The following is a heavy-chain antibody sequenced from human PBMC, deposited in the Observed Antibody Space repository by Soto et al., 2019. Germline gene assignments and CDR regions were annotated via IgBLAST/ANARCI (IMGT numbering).Heavy chain of an antibody. CDR3: AKVRGYSYGPRDY. Sequence: EVQLLESGGGLVQPGGSLRLSCAASGFTFSSYAMSWVRQAPGKGLEWVSAISGSGGSTYYADSVKGRFTISRDKSKNTLYLQMKSLRAEDTAVYYCAKVRGYSYGPRDYWGQGTLVTVSS. CDR1: GFTFSSYA. CDR2: ISGSGGST. D-gene: IGHD5-18*01. V-gene: IGHV3-23*01. J-gene: IGHJ4*02.